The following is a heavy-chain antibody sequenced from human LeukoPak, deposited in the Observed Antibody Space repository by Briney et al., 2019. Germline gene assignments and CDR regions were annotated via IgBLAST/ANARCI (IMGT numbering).Heavy chain of an antibody. J-gene: IGHJ4*02. CDR2: IFSNDEK. Sequence: SGPVLVKPTETLTLTYTVSGFSLSNARVGVSWIRQPPGKALEWLAYIFSNDEKSYSTSLKSRLTISKDTSTSQVVLTMTNMDPVDTATYYCARITLGGYFDYWGQGTLVTVSS. CDR1: GFSLSNARVG. D-gene: IGHD3-16*01. V-gene: IGHV2-26*01. CDR3: ARITLGGYFDY.